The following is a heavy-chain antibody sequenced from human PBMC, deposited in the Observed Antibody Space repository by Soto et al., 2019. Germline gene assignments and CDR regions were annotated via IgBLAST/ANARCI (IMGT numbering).Heavy chain of an antibody. V-gene: IGHV4-34*01. D-gene: IGHD2-15*01. Sequence: PSETLSLTCAVYGGSFSGYYWSWIRQPPGKGLEWIGEINHSGSTNYNPSLKSRVTISVDTSKNQFSLKLSSVTAADTAVYYCARVGYCSGGSCYQPVDYWGQGTLVTVSS. CDR1: GGSFSGYY. J-gene: IGHJ4*02. CDR2: INHSGST. CDR3: ARVGYCSGGSCYQPVDY.